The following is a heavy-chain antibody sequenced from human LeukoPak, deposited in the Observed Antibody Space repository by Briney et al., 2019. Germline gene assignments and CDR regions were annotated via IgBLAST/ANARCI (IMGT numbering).Heavy chain of an antibody. V-gene: IGHV3-30*02. J-gene: IGHJ3*02. CDR2: IRYNGSNK. CDR3: AKGAKVTIFGVVKRSDAFDI. D-gene: IGHD3-3*01. CDR1: GFTFSSYG. Sequence: GGSLRLSCAASGFTFSSYGMHWVRQATGKGMEGVPFIRYNGSNKYYADSVKGRFTISRDNSKKTLYLQMNSLRAEDTAVYYCAKGAKVTIFGVVKRSDAFDIWGQGTMVTVSS.